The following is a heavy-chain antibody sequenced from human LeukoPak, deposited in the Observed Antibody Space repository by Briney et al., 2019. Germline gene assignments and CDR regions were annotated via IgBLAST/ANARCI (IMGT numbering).Heavy chain of an antibody. Sequence: SETLSLTCTVSGGSISTYQWSWIRQPPGKGLEWIGYIYYSGSTNYNPSLKGRVTISVDTSKNQFSLKLTSVTAADTAVYYCARGREYYDSSGYSTHYYFDYWGQGTLVTVSS. CDR1: GGSISTYQ. CDR3: ARGREYYDSSGYSTHYYFDY. J-gene: IGHJ4*02. V-gene: IGHV4-59*01. D-gene: IGHD3-22*01. CDR2: IYYSGST.